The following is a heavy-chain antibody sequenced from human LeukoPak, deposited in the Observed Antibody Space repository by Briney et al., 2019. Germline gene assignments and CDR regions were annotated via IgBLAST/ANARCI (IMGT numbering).Heavy chain of an antibody. V-gene: IGHV4-34*01. CDR2: IYHSGST. J-gene: IGHJ4*02. CDR3: ARGAAVAGLDY. D-gene: IGHD6-19*01. CDR1: GGSFSGYY. Sequence: SETLSLTCAVYGGSFSGYYWSWIRQPPGKGLEWIGEIYHSGSTNYNPSLKSRVTISVDKSKNQFSLKLSSVTAADTAVYYCARGAAVAGLDYWGQGTLVTVSS.